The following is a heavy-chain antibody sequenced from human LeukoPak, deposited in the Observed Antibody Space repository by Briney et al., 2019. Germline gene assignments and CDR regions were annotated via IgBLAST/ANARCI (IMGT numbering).Heavy chain of an antibody. CDR1: GGSISSGGYS. CDR2: IYHSGST. V-gene: IGHV4-30-2*01. D-gene: IGHD2-21*02. Sequence: SQTLSLTCAVSGGSISSGGYSWSSIRQPPGKGLEWIGYIYHSGSTYYNPSLKSRVTISVDRPKNQFSLKLSSVTAADTAVYYCARYCGGDCYSFDYWGQGTLVTVSS. CDR3: ARYCGGDCYSFDY. J-gene: IGHJ4*02.